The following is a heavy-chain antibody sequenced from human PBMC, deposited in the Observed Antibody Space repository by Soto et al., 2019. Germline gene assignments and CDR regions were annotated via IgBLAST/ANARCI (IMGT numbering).Heavy chain of an antibody. D-gene: IGHD2-15*01. V-gene: IGHV3-23*01. CDR1: GFTFSNFA. J-gene: IGHJ5*02. Sequence: EVRLLESGGGLVQPGGSLRLSCAASGFTFSNFAMGWVRQAPGKGLEWVSTISSSGFSTYYADSVRGRFTISRDDSTSTLFLQMSSLRAEDTALYYCARSPNVVVDWFDPWGQGTLVTVSS. CDR2: ISSSGFST. CDR3: ARSPNVVVDWFDP.